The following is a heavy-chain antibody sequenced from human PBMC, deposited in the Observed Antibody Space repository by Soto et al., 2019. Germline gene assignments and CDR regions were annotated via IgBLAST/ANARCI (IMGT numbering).Heavy chain of an antibody. V-gene: IGHV3-30*03. CDR1: GFTFSSYG. CDR2: ISYDGSNK. D-gene: IGHD3-10*02. J-gene: IGHJ4*02. Sequence: GGSLRLSCAASGFTFSSYGMHWVRQAPGKGLEWVAVISYDGSNKYYADSVKGRFTISRDNAKNSLYLQINNLRGEDTAIYFCARSGDNYNVLDYWGPGTPVTVSS. CDR3: ARSGDNYNVLDY.